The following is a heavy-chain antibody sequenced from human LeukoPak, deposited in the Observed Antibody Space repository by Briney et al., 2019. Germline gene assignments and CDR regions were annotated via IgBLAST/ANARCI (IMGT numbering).Heavy chain of an antibody. Sequence: SETLSLTXAVSGYSISSGYYWGWIRQPPGKGLEWIGSIYHSGSTYYNPSLKSRVTISVDTSKNQFSLKLSSVTAADTAVYYYARGVVVISSGDYWGQGTLVTVSS. CDR1: GYSISSGYY. CDR2: IYHSGST. D-gene: IGHD3-22*01. CDR3: ARGVVVISSGDY. V-gene: IGHV4-38-2*01. J-gene: IGHJ4*02.